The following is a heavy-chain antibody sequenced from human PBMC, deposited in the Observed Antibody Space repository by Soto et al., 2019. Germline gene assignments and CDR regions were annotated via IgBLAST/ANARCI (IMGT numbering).Heavy chain of an antibody. CDR3: ARERAVAGDCFDS. CDR2: INAGNGNT. V-gene: IGHV1-3*01. J-gene: IGHJ4*02. Sequence: ASVKVSCKASGYTFTIYAMHWVRQAPGQRLEWMGWINAGNGNTKYSQKFQGRVTITRDTSASTAYMELSSLRSEDTAVYYCARERAVAGDCFDSWGQGTLVTVSP. CDR1: GYTFTIYA. D-gene: IGHD6-19*01.